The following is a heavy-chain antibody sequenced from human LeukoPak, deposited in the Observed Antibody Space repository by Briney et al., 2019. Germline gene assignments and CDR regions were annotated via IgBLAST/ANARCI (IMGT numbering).Heavy chain of an antibody. Sequence: PSETLSLTCTVSGGSIGTYCWNWARQSPGKGLEWIGYIYYSVSTGYNPSLKSRVTISVDTSENQLSLKLSSVTPADTAVYYCARAQSGTYAFDIWGQGTMVTVSS. V-gene: IGHV4-59*01. CDR1: GGSIGTYC. J-gene: IGHJ3*02. CDR3: ARAQSGTYAFDI. CDR2: IYYSVST. D-gene: IGHD1-1*01.